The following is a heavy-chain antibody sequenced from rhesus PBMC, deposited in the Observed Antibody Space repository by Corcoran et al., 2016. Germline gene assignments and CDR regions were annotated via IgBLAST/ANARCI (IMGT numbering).Heavy chain of an antibody. V-gene: IGHV5-2*01. CDR1: GYSFTRYW. Sequence: EVQLVTSGAEVKRPGESLKISCKTSGYSFTRYWISWVGQMPGKGLEWMGAIDPSDSDTRYSPSFQGQVTISADKSISTAYLQWSSLKASDSATYYCAKGGRIWRFDVWGPGVLVTVSS. CDR2: IDPSDSDT. CDR3: AKGGRIWRFDV. D-gene: IGHD1-44*02. J-gene: IGHJ5-1*01.